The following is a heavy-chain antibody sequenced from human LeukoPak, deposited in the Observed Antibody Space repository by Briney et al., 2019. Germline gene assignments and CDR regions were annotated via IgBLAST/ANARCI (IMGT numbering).Heavy chain of an antibody. V-gene: IGHV4-39*07. CDR1: GASISNTNFY. Sequence: PSETLSLTCNVSGASISNTNFYWGWIRQPPGKGLEWIGSVYYSGTTYYNPSLKSRVTMSVDTSKNQFSLKLSSVTAADTAVYYCARGVPNSYGYGYYYYYYMDVWGKGTTVTVSS. CDR2: VYYSGTT. D-gene: IGHD5-18*01. J-gene: IGHJ6*03. CDR3: ARGVPNSYGYGYYYYYYMDV.